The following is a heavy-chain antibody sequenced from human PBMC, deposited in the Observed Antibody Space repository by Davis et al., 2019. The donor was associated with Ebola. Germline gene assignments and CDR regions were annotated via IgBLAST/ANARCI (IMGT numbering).Heavy chain of an antibody. D-gene: IGHD2-15*01. V-gene: IGHV1-18*01. CDR3: ARDAPYCSGGSCYSWGLHYYYYGMDV. J-gene: IGHJ6*02. CDR2: ISAYNGNT. Sequence: ASVKVSCKASGGTFNSHAITWVRQAPGQGLEWMGWISAYNGNTNYAQKLQGRVTMTTDTSTSTAYMELRSLRSDDTAVYYCARDAPYCSGGSCYSWGLHYYYYGMDVWGQGTTVTVSS. CDR1: GGTFNSHA.